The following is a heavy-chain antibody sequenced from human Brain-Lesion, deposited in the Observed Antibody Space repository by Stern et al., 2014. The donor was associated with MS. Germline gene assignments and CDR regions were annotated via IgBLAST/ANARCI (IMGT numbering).Heavy chain of an antibody. Sequence: MQLVQSGGGLVQPGGSLRLSCAASGFTFSNYWMHWVRQAPGKGLVWVSRVNNDGRRTSYADSVKGRFTMSRDNAKNTLYLQMNSLRFEDTAIYYCARGERWFDSWGQGTLVTVSS. V-gene: IGHV3-74*02. CDR2: VNNDGRRT. CDR3: ARGERWFDS. J-gene: IGHJ5*01. CDR1: GFTFSNYW. D-gene: IGHD3-10*01.